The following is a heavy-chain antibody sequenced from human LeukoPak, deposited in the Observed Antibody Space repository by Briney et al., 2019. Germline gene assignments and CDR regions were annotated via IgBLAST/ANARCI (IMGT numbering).Heavy chain of an antibody. CDR3: AKDAYSYGFDAFDI. J-gene: IGHJ3*02. D-gene: IGHD5-18*01. CDR1: GFTFDDYA. V-gene: IGHV3-9*01. CDR2: ISWNSGSI. Sequence: GGSLRLSCAASGFTFDDYAMHWVRQAPGKGLEWVSGISWNSGSIGYADSVKGRFTISRDNAKNSLYLQMNSLRAEDTALYYCAKDAYSYGFDAFDIWGQGTMVTVSS.